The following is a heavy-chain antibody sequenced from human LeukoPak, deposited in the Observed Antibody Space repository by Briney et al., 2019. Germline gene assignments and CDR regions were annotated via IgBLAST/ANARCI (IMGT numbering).Heavy chain of an antibody. CDR1: EYSFSSYW. CDR2: IYPGDSDT. CDR3: ARQADYNLLTGYYKGHLDY. V-gene: IGHV5-51*01. D-gene: IGHD3-9*01. J-gene: IGHJ4*02. Sequence: GESLKISCQGSEYSFSSYWIAWVRQMPGKGLEWMGIIYPGDSDTRYSPSFQGQVTISADESISTAYLQWSSLKASDTAMYYCARQADYNLLTGYYKGHLDYWGQGTLVTVSS.